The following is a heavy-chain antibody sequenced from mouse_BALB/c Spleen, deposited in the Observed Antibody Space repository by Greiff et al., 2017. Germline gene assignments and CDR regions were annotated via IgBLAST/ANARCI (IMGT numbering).Heavy chain of an antibody. CDR1: GYSITSDYA. CDR2: ISYSGST. J-gene: IGHJ4*01. V-gene: IGHV3-2*02. CDR3: ARGRMNYAMDY. Sequence: EVQLQESGPGLVKPSQSLSLTCTVTGYSITSDYAWNWIRQFPGNKLECMGYISYSGSTSYNPSLKSRISITRDTSKNQFFLQLNSVTTEDTATYYCARGRMNYAMDYWGQGTSVTVSS.